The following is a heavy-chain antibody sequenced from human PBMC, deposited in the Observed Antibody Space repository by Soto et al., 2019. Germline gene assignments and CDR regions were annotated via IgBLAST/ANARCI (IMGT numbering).Heavy chain of an antibody. D-gene: IGHD3-22*01. CDR3: ARVGSYSSGYYYDY. CDR2: IPYDGSNK. J-gene: IGHJ4*02. V-gene: IGHV3-30-3*01. CDR1: GFTFSSYA. Sequence: GGSLRLSCAASGFTFSSYAMHWVRQAPGKGLEWVAVIPYDGSNKYYADSVKGRFTISRDNSKNTLYLQMNSLRAEDTAVYYCARVGSYSSGYYYDYWGQGTLVTVSS.